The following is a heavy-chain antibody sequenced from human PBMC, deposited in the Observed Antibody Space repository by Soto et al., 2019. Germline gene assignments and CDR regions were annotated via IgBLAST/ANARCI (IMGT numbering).Heavy chain of an antibody. Sequence: AGSMRLSCAASGFTFSRYDLHWVRQAPGKGLEWVAVISHDGSKKYYADSVTGRFTISRDNSRDTLYLQMDSLRADDTALYYCARTYYDSWTGRSNAGYWGQGTLGTVS. V-gene: IGHV3-30-3*01. CDR3: ARTYYDSWTGRSNAGY. CDR2: ISHDGSKK. J-gene: IGHJ4*03. CDR1: GFTFSRYD. D-gene: IGHD3-3*01.